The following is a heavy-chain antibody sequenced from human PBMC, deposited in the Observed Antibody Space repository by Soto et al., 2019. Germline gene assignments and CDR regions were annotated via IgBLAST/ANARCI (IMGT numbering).Heavy chain of an antibody. D-gene: IGHD2-2*01. Sequence: QVQLVESGGGVVQPGRSLRLSCAASGFTFSDYGIHWVRQAPGKGLEWVAVISLDGSNKYFADSVKGRFTISRDNSQNTLYLQMHSLRAEDTAVYHCARLVIPHINGFDYWGQGTMVTVSS. CDR1: GFTFSDYG. J-gene: IGHJ3*01. CDR2: ISLDGSNK. V-gene: IGHV3-30*03. CDR3: ARLVIPHINGFDY.